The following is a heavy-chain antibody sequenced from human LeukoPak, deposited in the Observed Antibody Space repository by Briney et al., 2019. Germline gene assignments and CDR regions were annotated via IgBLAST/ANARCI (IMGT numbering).Heavy chain of an antibody. J-gene: IGHJ6*03. CDR3: ARDTRNYYYYYMDV. CDR1: GGSISSYY. Sequence: SETLSLTCTVSGGSISSYYWSWIRQPPGKGLEWIGYIYYSGSTNYNPSLKSRVTISVDTSKNQFSLRLSSVTAADTAVYYCARDTRNYYYYYMDVWGKGTTVTVSS. V-gene: IGHV4-59*01. D-gene: IGHD6-6*01. CDR2: IYYSGST.